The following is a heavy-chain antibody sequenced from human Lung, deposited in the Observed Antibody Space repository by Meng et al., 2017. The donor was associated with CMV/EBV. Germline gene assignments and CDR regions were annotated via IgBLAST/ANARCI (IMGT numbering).Heavy chain of an antibody. J-gene: IGHJ4*02. CDR2: IDWDDDK. D-gene: IGHD5-24*01. V-gene: IGHV2-70D*14. CDR1: GFSLSTSRMR. Sequence: SGXXLVKPTQTLTLTCTFSGFSLSTSRMRVSWIRQPPGKALEWLARIDWDDDKFYSTSLKTRLTISKDTSKNQVVLTMTNMDPVDTATYYCARMGYGYNYFDYWGQGXLVTVSS. CDR3: ARMGYGYNYFDY.